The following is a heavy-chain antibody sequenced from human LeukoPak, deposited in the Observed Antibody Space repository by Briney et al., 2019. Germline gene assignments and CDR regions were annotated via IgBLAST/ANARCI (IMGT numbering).Heavy chain of an antibody. CDR1: GGSISSGGYY. CDR3: ARAEGLYDPPVPDV. CDR2: IYHSGST. Sequence: SETLSLTSTVSGGSISSGGYYWSWIRQPPGKGLEWIGYIYHSGSTYYNPSLKSRVTISVDRSKNQFSLKLSSVTAADTAVYYCARAEGLYDPPVPDVWGKGTTVTVSS. J-gene: IGHJ6*04. D-gene: IGHD3-3*01. V-gene: IGHV4-30-2*01.